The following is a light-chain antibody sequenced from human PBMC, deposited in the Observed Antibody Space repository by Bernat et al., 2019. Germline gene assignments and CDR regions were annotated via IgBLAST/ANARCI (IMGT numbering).Light chain of an antibody. J-gene: IGLJ3*02. CDR1: SSNIGTNT. Sequence: QSVLTQPPSASGTPGQRVTISCSGSSSNIGTNTVNWYQQLPGTAPKLLIYNNNQRPSGVPDRFSGSKSGISVSLAISGLQSEDEADYYYAAWDDSLNIWVFGGGTKLTVL. CDR3: AAWDDSLNIWV. V-gene: IGLV1-44*01. CDR2: NNN.